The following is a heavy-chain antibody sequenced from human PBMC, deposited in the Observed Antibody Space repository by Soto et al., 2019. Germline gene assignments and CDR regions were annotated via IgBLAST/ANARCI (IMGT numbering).Heavy chain of an antibody. CDR2: IFPIFGTA. Sequence: QVQLVQSGAEVKKPGSSVKVSCKASGGTFSSYAISWVRQAPGQGLEWMGGIFPIFGTANYAQKFQGRVTITADESTSKAYMELSSLRSEDTAVYYCARDGGVYDYSPFDYWGQGTLVTVSS. CDR1: GGTFSSYA. D-gene: IGHD4-4*01. J-gene: IGHJ4*02. CDR3: ARDGGVYDYSPFDY. V-gene: IGHV1-69*12.